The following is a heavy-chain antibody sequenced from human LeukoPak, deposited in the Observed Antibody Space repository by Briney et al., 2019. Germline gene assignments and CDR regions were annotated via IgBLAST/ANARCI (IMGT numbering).Heavy chain of an antibody. D-gene: IGHD5-12*01. CDR1: GGSISSSSYY. V-gene: IGHV4-39*01. J-gene: IGHJ4*02. CDR3: ARSHVDIVATSYFDY. CDR2: IYYSGST. Sequence: SETLSLTCTVSGGSISSSSYYWGWIRQPPGKGLEWIGSIYYSGSTYYNPSLKSRVTISVDTSKNQLSLKLSSVTAADTAVYYCARSHVDIVATSYFDYWGQGTLVTVSS.